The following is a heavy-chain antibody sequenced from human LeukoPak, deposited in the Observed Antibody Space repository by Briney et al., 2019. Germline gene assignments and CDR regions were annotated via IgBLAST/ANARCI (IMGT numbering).Heavy chain of an antibody. J-gene: IGHJ4*02. CDR2: MNPNSGNT. Sequence: ASVKVSCKASGYTFTSYDINWVRQATGQGLEWMGWMNPNSGNTGYAQKFQGRVTMTRNTSISAAYMELSSLRSEDTAVYYCARAKYHSSGWYGEDYWGQGTLVTVSS. V-gene: IGHV1-8*01. CDR3: ARAKYHSSGWYGEDY. CDR1: GYTFTSYD. D-gene: IGHD6-19*01.